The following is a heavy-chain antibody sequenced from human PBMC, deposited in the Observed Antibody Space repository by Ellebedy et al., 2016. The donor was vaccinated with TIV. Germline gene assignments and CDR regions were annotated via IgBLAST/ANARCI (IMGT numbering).Heavy chain of an antibody. V-gene: IGHV4-31*03. CDR1: GGSISSGGYY. J-gene: IGHJ1*01. CDR2: IYYSGST. CDR3: AGDSRNPVTTGEYFQH. Sequence: SETLSLXXTVSGGSISSGGYYWSWLRPHPGKGLEWIGYIYYSGSTYYNPSLKSRVTISVDTSKNQFSLKLSSVTAADTAVYYCAGDSRNPVTTGEYFQHWGQGTLVTVSS. D-gene: IGHD4-17*01.